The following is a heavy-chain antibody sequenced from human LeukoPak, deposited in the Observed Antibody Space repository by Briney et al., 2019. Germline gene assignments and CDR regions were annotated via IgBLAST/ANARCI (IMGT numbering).Heavy chain of an antibody. CDR1: GLVFSNYG. CDR2: ISGSSGTT. CDR3: ARRERLGYSYGRGTLDI. V-gene: IGHV3-23*01. J-gene: IGHJ3*02. Sequence: GGSLRLSCIASGLVFSNYGMSWVRQAPGKGLEWVSAISGSSGTTYYADSVKGRFTISRDNSKNTLYLQMNSLRVEDTAVYYCARRERLGYSYGRGTLDIWGQGTMVTVSS. D-gene: IGHD5-18*01.